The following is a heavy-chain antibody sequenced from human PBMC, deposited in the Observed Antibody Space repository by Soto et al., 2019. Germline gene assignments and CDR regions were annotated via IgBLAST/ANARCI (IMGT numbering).Heavy chain of an antibody. D-gene: IGHD6-19*01. CDR3: ARAAGWLVRGGLDY. J-gene: IGHJ4*02. CDR2: VHPSGST. V-gene: IGHV4-34*01. Sequence: LTFAVFIASLGDHYWAWIRQSPDKGLEWIGEVHPSGSTDYNPSLKSRVTISVDTSKNQFSLKLSSVTAADTAVYYCARAAGWLVRGGLDYWGQGTLVTVSS. CDR1: IASLGDHY.